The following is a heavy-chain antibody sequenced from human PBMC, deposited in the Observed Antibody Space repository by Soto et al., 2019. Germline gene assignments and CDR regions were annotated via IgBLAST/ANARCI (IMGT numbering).Heavy chain of an antibody. CDR1: GFTFSSYG. D-gene: IGHD2-2*01. V-gene: IGHV3-33*03. CDR2: IWYDGSNK. CDR3: AKSLLGYCSSTSCYATMGSAFDI. Sequence: GGSLRLSCAASGFTFSSYGMHWVRQAPGKGLEWVAVIWYDGSNKFYAVSVMGRFTISRDNAKNSLYLQMNSPRAEDTALYYCAKSLLGYCSSTSCYATMGSAFDIWGQGTMVTVSS. J-gene: IGHJ3*02.